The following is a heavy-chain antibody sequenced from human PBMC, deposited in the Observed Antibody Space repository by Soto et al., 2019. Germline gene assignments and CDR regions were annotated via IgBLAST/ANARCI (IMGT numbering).Heavy chain of an antibody. CDR2: INAGNGNT. V-gene: IGHV1-3*01. CDR3: ARAARADGITAMVYYYFDY. J-gene: IGHJ4*02. CDR1: GYTFTSYA. Sequence: GASVKVSCKASGYTFTSYAMHWVRQAPGQRLEWMGWINAGNGNTKYSQKFQGRVTITRDTSASTAYMELSSLRSEDTAVYYCARAARADGITAMVYYYFDYWGQGTLATVSS. D-gene: IGHD5-18*01.